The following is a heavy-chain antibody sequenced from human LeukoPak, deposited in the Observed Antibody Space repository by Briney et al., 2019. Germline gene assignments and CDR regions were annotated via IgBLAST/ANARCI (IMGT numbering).Heavy chain of an antibody. CDR2: ITAGGGST. CDR1: GFTFSSYA. D-gene: IGHD6-25*01. Sequence: PGGSLRLSCAASGFTFSSYAMTWVRQAPGKGLEWVSCITAGGGSTYYADSVKGRFTISRDNSKNTLYLQMNSLRAEDTAIYYCAKDQQRTVPSRGAFDIWGQGPMVTVSS. V-gene: IGHV3-23*01. J-gene: IGHJ3*02. CDR3: AKDQQRTVPSRGAFDI.